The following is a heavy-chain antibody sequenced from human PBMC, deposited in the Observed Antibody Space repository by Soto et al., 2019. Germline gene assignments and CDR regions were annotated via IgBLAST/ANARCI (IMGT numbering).Heavy chain of an antibody. CDR2: TYWSDER. J-gene: IGHJ4*02. CDR1: GFSLSTSGEA. CDR3: AHRRGGTSDY. D-gene: IGHD1-26*01. V-gene: IGHV2-5*01. Sequence: SGPTLVNPTQTLTLTCTFSGFSLSTSGEAVGWIRQPPGKALEWLALTYWSDERHSSPSLKSRLTITKDTSKNQVVLTMTNMDPVDTATYYCAHRRGGTSDYWGQGTLVTVSS.